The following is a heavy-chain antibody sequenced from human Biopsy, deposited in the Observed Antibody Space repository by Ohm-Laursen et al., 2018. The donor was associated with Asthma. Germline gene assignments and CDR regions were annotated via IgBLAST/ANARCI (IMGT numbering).Heavy chain of an antibody. CDR1: GGTFNTYA. D-gene: IGHD2-2*01. V-gene: IGHV1-69*13. CDR3: ARKAGSCISRTCYSLDF. Sequence: GASVKVSCKSLGGTFNTYAIGWVRQAPGQGLEWMGGINSVFGTTTYPQKFQDRVTITADDSTSTVYMELSSLRSEDTAVYYCARKAGSCISRTCYSLDFWGQGILVTVSS. J-gene: IGHJ4*02. CDR2: INSVFGTT.